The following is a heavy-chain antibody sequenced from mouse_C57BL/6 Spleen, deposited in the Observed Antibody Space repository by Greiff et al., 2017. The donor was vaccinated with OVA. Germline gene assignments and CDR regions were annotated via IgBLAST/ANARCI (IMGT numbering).Heavy chain of an antibody. CDR1: GFTFTDYY. D-gene: IGHD1-1*02. J-gene: IGHJ4*01. V-gene: IGHV7-3*01. Sequence: EVQGVESGGGLVQPGGSLSLSCAASGFTFTDYYMSWVRQPPGKALEWLGFIRNKANGYTTEYSASVKGRFTISRDNSQSILYLQMNALRDEDSATYYGARYRGWFYAMEYWGQGTSVTVSS. CDR2: IRNKANGYTT. CDR3: ARYRGWFYAMEY.